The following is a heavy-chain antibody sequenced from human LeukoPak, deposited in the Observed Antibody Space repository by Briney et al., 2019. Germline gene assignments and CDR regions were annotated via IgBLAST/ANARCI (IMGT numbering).Heavy chain of an antibody. Sequence: PSETLSLTCTVSGGSISSYYWSWIRQPAGKGLEWIGRIYTSGSTNYNPSLKSRVTMSVGTSKNQFSLKLSSVTAADTAVYYCARVSSGWTISGYYYGMDVWGQGTTVTVSS. CDR3: ARVSSGWTISGYYYGMDV. CDR2: IYTSGST. V-gene: IGHV4-4*07. J-gene: IGHJ6*02. D-gene: IGHD6-19*01. CDR1: GGSISSYY.